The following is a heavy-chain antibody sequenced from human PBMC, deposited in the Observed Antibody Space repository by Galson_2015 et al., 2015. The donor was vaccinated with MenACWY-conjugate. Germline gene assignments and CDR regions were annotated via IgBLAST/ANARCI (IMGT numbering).Heavy chain of an antibody. Sequence: SLRLSCAASGFIFNTYWMHWVRQAPGKGLVWVSRIDPGGSSTTYADSVKDRFTISRDSAKNTLYLQMNSLRPEDTAVFYCAKSRGASFYFDSWDQGTLVTVSS. CDR2: IDPGGSST. V-gene: IGHV3-74*01. D-gene: IGHD1-26*01. CDR1: GFIFNTYW. CDR3: AKSRGASFYFDS. J-gene: IGHJ4*02.